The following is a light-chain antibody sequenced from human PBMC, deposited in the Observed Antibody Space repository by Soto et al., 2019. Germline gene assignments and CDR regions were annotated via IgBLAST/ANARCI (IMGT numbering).Light chain of an antibody. Sequence: IVLTQSPGTLSLSPGESATLSCRASQSISSSYLAWYQQKPGQAPRLLIYGASSRATGIPDRFSGSGSGTDFTLTISRLEPEDFAVYYCQQYGSSLTWTFGQGTKVDIK. CDR1: QSISSSY. J-gene: IGKJ1*01. V-gene: IGKV3-20*01. CDR2: GAS. CDR3: QQYGSSLTWT.